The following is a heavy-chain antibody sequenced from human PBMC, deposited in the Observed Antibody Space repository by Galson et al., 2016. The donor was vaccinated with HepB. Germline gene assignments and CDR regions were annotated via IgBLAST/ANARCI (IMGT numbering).Heavy chain of an antibody. J-gene: IGHJ5*02. CDR3: AKANIIMVTLGTYLDT. CDR1: GFTFSSYW. V-gene: IGHV3-74*01. Sequence: SLRLSCAASGFTFSSYWMHWVRQAPGKGLVWVSRINGDGSSTTYADSVKGRFTISRDNAKNTLYLQMNSLRAGDTAVYYCAKANIIMVTLGTYLDTWGPGTLVTVSS. D-gene: IGHD2/OR15-2a*01. CDR2: INGDGSST.